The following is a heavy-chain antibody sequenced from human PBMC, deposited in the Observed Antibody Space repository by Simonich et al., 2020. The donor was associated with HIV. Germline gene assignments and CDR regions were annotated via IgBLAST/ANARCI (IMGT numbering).Heavy chain of an antibody. V-gene: IGHV1-69*10. CDR1: GGTFSNYA. J-gene: IGHJ3*02. Sequence: QVQLVQSGAEVKKPGSSMKVSCKASGGTFSNYAFSWVRQAPGQGLEWMGGTTPILAIGNDTQRVQGRVTITADKSTSTAYMGLSSLRSEDTAIYYCASTPLRPAAILFAGAFDIWGQGTMVTVSS. D-gene: IGHD2-2*01. CDR3: ASTPLRPAAILFAGAFDI. CDR2: TTPILAIG.